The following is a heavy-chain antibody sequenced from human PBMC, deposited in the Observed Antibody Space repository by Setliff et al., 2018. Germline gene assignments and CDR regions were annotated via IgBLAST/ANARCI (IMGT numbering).Heavy chain of an antibody. CDR3: AAYLGSDPMSNWFDL. V-gene: IGHV1-2*02. CDR1: KNTFTGYY. CDR2: INPKSGGA. Sequence: ASVKVSCKASKNTFTGYYMNWVRQAPGQRPEWMGWINPKSGGANYAQNFQDRITMTRDTSISTVYMELTRLRFDDTAVYYCAAYLGSDPMSNWFDLWGQGTLVTVS. J-gene: IGHJ5*02. D-gene: IGHD5-12*01.